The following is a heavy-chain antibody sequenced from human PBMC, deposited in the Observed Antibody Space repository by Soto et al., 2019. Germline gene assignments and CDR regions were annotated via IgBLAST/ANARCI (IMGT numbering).Heavy chain of an antibody. J-gene: IGHJ4*02. CDR2: INANNGNT. D-gene: IGHD3-9*01. CDR3: ARDTIAGYLLFEY. V-gene: IGHV1-18*01. Sequence: QVQLVQSGAEVKKPGASVKVSCRASGYTFTNYGISWVRQAPGQGLEWMGWINANNGNTNYAQTLQGRVTMTTDTSTGTAYIELRSLRSDDTAVDYCARDTIAGYLLFEYWGQGSLVTVSS. CDR1: GYTFTNYG.